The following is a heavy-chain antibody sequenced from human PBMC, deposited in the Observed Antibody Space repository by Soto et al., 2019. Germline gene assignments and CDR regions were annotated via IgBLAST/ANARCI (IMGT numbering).Heavy chain of an antibody. V-gene: IGHV4-4*07. Sequence: PSETLSLTCTVSGGSISSYYSSWIRQPAGKGMEWIGRIHTTDGTNYNPSLKSRVTMSIDTSNNQFSLKLSSLTAADTAVYYCARALSSAAGLYFDFWGQGTLVTVSS. CDR2: IHTTDGT. J-gene: IGHJ4*02. CDR1: GGSISSYY. CDR3: ARALSSAAGLYFDF. D-gene: IGHD6-13*01.